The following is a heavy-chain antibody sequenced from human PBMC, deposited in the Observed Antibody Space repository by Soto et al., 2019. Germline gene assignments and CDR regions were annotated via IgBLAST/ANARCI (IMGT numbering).Heavy chain of an antibody. J-gene: IGHJ6*02. V-gene: IGHV3-7*01. Sequence: EVQLVESGGGLVQPGGSLRLSCAASGFTFSRYWMSWVRQAPGKGLEWVANIKQDGGEKYSVDSVKGRFTISRDNAKNLLFLQMKSLRAEDTAVYYCATLSINGDIDVWGQGATVTVS. CDR2: IKQDGGEK. CDR3: ATLSINGDIDV. CDR1: GFTFSRYW. D-gene: IGHD3-3*02.